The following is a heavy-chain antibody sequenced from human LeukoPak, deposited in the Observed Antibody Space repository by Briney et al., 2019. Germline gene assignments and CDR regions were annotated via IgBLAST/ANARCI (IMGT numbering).Heavy chain of an antibody. J-gene: IGHJ4*02. D-gene: IGHD2-2*01. Sequence: GGSLRLSCAASGFTFSSYAMSWVRQAPGKGLEWVSGISAGGGSTYYADSVKGRFTISRNSSKNTLYLQMNSLRVEDTAVYYCAKDLGQVGPAGKFDYWGQGTLVTVSS. CDR1: GFTFSSYA. V-gene: IGHV3-23*01. CDR3: AKDLGQVGPAGKFDY. CDR2: ISAGGGST.